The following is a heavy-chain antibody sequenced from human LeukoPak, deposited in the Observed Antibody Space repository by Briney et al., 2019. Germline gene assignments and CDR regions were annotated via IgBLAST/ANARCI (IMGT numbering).Heavy chain of an antibody. CDR2: INPNNGGT. D-gene: IGHD1-1*01. V-gene: IGHV1-2*02. CDR1: GYTITGYY. J-gene: IGHJ4*02. CDR3: GRDRHWNQGNFDY. Sequence: VASVKVSCKAFGYTITGYYIHWVRQAPGQGLEWMGWINPNNGGTNSAQKFRGRVTMTRDTSIGTAYMELNRLTYDDTAVYYCGRDRHWNQGNFDYWGQGTLVTVSS.